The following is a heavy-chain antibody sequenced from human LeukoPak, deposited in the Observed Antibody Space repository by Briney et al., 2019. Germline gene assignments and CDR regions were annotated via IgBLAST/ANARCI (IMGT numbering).Heavy chain of an antibody. Sequence: GGSLRLSCAASGFKFSDFWMTWVRQTPGKGLEWVANIKEDGSEEYHVDSVKGRFTISRDNTKSSLFLQMNSLRGDDTAVYYCVRDSRPGGAMGLYHNFDFWGQGTLVTISS. CDR2: IKEDGSEE. CDR1: GFKFSDFW. V-gene: IGHV3-7*01. D-gene: IGHD3-16*01. CDR3: VRDSRPGGAMGLYHNFDF. J-gene: IGHJ4*02.